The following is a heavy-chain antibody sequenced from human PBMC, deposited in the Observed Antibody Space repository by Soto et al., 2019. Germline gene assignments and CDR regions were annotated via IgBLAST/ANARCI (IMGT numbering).Heavy chain of an antibody. CDR1: GGSISSGGYS. CDR3: ARLAVVTRIFDY. Sequence: QLQLQESGSGLVKPSQTLSLTCAVSGGSISSGGYSWSWFRQPPGKGLEWIGYVYHSGNPYYNPSLKGRVTISLDRSTNQCSLELGSVTAADTAVYYCARLAVVTRIFDYWGQGTLVTVSS. CDR2: VYHSGNP. D-gene: IGHD2-21*02. V-gene: IGHV4-30-2*01. J-gene: IGHJ4*02.